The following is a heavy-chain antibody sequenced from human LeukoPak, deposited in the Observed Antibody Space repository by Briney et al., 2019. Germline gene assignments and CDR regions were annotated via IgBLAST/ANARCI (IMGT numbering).Heavy chain of an antibody. CDR3: ARDAVDTANAV. D-gene: IGHD5-18*01. CDR2: INSDGSIT. CDR1: GFTFTTYW. J-gene: IGHJ6*02. Sequence: GGSLRLSCAASGFTFTTYWMHWVRRAPGKGLVWVSHINSDGSITSYADPVKGRFTISRDNAKNTLYLQMNSLRAEDTAVYYCARDAVDTANAVWGQGTTVTVSS. V-gene: IGHV3-74*01.